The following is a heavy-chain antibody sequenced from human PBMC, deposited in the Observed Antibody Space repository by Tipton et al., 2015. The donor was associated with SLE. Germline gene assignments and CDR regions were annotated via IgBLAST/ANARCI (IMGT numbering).Heavy chain of an antibody. D-gene: IGHD4-17*01. CDR3: ARGTFGYGDYVAY. Sequence: GLVKPSETLSLTCAVYGGSFSGDYWSWIRQPPGKGLEWIATINHSGSTNYNPSLKSRVTVFMGTSKNHFSLTLSSVTAADTAVYYCARGTFGYGDYVAYWGQGTLVTVS. CDR2: INHSGST. J-gene: IGHJ4*02. CDR1: GGSFSGDY. V-gene: IGHV4-34*01.